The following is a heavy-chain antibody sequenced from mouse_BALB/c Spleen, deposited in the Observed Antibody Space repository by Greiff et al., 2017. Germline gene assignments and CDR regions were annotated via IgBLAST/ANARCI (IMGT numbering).Heavy chain of an antibody. D-gene: IGHD1-1*01. CDR1: GFTFSSYA. CDR3: AREDYYGSSSWFAY. J-gene: IGHJ3*01. CDR2: ISSGGSYT. V-gene: IGHV5-9-4*01. Sequence: DVKLVESGGGLVKPGGSLKLSCAASGFTFSSYAMSWVRQSPEKRLEWVAEISSGGSYTYYPDTVTGRFTISRDNAKNTLYLEMSSLRSEDTAMYYCAREDYYGSSSWFAYWGQGTLVTVSA.